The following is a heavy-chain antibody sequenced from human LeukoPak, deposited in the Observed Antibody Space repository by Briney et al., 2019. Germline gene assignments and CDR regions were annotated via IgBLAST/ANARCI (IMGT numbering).Heavy chain of an antibody. CDR2: INPGGGNT. CDR3: ARIRDGYNDAYDI. J-gene: IGHJ3*02. Sequence: ASVKVSFTASGYTFTNSYIHWVRQAPGQGFQWMGLINPGGGNTNYAQNFQGRLTMTRDTSTTTVYMELSGLRSEDTAIYYCARIRDGYNDAYDIWGQGTVVTVPS. CDR1: GYTFTNSY. D-gene: IGHD5-24*01. V-gene: IGHV1-46*01.